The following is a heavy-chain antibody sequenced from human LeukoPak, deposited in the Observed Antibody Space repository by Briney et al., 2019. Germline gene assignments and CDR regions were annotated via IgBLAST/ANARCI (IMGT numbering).Heavy chain of an antibody. V-gene: IGHV3-30-3*01. CDR1: GFTFSSYA. J-gene: IGHJ4*02. CDR2: ISYDGSNK. D-gene: IGHD4-17*01. Sequence: PGGSLRLSCAASGFTFSSYAMRWVRQAPGKGLEWVAVISYDGSNKYYADSVKGRFTISRDNSKNTLYLQMNSLRAEGTAVYYCARDPSYGDWTYFDYWGQGTLVTVSS. CDR3: ARDPSYGDWTYFDY.